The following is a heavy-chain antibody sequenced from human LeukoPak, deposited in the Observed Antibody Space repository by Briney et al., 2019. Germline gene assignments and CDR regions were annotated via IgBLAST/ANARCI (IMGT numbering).Heavy chain of an antibody. CDR2: IIPIFGTA. CDR1: GGTFSSYA. D-gene: IGHD1-26*01. CDR3: AREWELRFDY. V-gene: IGHV1-69*13. Sequence: ASVKVSCKASGGTFSSYAISWVRQAPGQGLEWMGGIIPIFGTANYAQKFQGRVTITADESTSTAYMELGSLRSEDTAVYYCAREWELRFDYWGQGTLVTVSS. J-gene: IGHJ4*02.